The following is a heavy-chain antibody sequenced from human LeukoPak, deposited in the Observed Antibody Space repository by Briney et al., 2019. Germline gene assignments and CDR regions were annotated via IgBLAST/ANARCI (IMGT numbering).Heavy chain of an antibody. J-gene: IGHJ5*02. CDR1: VGSTSSYY. CDR2: IYYSGST. CDR3: ARQLCSSSWSPGWFDP. D-gene: IGHD6-13*01. Sequence: SETLSLTSTVPVGSTSSYYWSWIRQPPGKGLEWIGYIYYSGSTNYNPSLKSRVTISVDTSKNQFSLKLSSVTAADTAVYYCARQLCSSSWSPGWFDPWGQGTLVTVSS. V-gene: IGHV4-59*08.